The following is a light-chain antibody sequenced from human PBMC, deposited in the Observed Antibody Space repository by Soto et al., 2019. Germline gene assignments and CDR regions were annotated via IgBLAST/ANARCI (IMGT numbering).Light chain of an antibody. V-gene: IGKV3-11*01. CDR1: QSVSSN. CDR2: AAS. CDR3: QQRSNWLT. Sequence: EIVMTQSPATLSVSPGEXATLSCRAXQSVSSNLAWYQQKPGQAPRLLIYAASSRATGIPARFSGSGSGTDFTLTISSLEPEDFAVYYCQQRSNWLTFGGGTTVDIK. J-gene: IGKJ4*01.